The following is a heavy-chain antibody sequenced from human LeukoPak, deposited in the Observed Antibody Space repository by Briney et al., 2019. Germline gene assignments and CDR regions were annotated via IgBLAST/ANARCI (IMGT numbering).Heavy chain of an antibody. J-gene: IGHJ4*02. CDR2: ISDSGGST. CDR3: ATLPGTGLRFLDWLSKRDFDY. D-gene: IGHD3-3*01. V-gene: IGHV3-23*01. Sequence: GGSLRLSCAASGFTFSSYAMSRVRQAPGKGLEWVSAISDSGGSTYYADSVKGRFTISRDNSKNTLYLKMNSMRAEDTAVYYCATLPGTGLRFLDWLSKRDFDYWGQGTLVTVSS. CDR1: GFTFSSYA.